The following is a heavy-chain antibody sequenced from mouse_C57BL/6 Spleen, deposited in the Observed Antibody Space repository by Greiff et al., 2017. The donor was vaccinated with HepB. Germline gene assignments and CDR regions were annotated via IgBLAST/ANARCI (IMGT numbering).Heavy chain of an antibody. CDR3: ASPYYYGSSQFAY. Sequence: QVQLQQPGAELVKPGASVKLSCKASGYTFTSYWMQWVKQRPGQGLEWIGEIDPSDSYTNYNQKFKGKATLTVDTSSSTAYMQLSSLTSEDSAVYYCASPYYYGSSQFAYWGQGTLVTVSA. CDR2: IDPSDSYT. J-gene: IGHJ3*01. V-gene: IGHV1-50*01. D-gene: IGHD1-1*01. CDR1: GYTFTSYW.